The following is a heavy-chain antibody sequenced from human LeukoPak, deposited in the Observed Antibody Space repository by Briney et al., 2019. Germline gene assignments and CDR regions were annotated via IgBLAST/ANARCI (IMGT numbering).Heavy chain of an antibody. CDR2: ISGSGGST. D-gene: IGHD1-26*01. CDR3: AKGGSGSGSYTLIDY. J-gene: IGHJ4*02. V-gene: IGHV3-23*01. Sequence: GGSLRLSCAASGFTFSSFAMSWVRQAPGKGLEWVPAISGSGGSTYYADSVKGRFTISRDNSKNTLYLQMNSLRAEDTAVYYCAKGGSGSGSYTLIDYWGQGTLVTVSS. CDR1: GFTFSSFA.